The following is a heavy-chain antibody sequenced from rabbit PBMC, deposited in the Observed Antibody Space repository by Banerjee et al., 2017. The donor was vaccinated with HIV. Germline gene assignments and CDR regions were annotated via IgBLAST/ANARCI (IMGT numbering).Heavy chain of an antibody. V-gene: IGHV1S40*01. CDR2: IDTNTGYT. D-gene: IGHD3-1*01. J-gene: IGHJ4*01. CDR1: GFDFSSYYY. Sequence: QSLEESGGDLVKPGASLTLTCKASGFDFSSYYYMYWVRQAPGKGLEWIGFIDTNTGYTYYASWAKGRFTISQTSPTTVTLQMTSLTAADTATYFCARTWWLWGPGTLVTVS. CDR3: ARTWWL.